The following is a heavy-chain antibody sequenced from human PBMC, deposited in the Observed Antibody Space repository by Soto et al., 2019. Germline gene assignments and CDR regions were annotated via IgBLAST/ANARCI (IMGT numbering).Heavy chain of an antibody. CDR2: IYDSGST. V-gene: IGHV4-59*01. Sequence: SETLSLTCTVSGASISSYYLSWIRQPPGKGLEWIGYIYDSGSTNYNPSLESRLTISIDTSRNQFSLKLSSVTAADTAVYYCARYYNVFWYFDSWGLGTVVTVSS. D-gene: IGHD1-1*01. CDR1: GASISSYY. J-gene: IGHJ4*02. CDR3: ARYYNVFWYFDS.